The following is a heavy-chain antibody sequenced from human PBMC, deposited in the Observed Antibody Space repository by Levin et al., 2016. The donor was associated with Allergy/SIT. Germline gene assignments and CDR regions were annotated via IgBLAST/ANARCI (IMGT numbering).Heavy chain of an antibody. CDR2: ISGTGIST. D-gene: IGHD2-15*01. Sequence: GESLKISCEVSGITLSTYAMSWVRQAPRKGLEWVASISGTGISTNYADSVRGRFTISRDNSRNHLFVHMNSLRVDDTAVYYCTAHCSGGRCETPYWGQGTQVTVSS. V-gene: IGHV3-23*01. CDR1: GITLSTYA. J-gene: IGHJ4*03. CDR3: TAHCSGGRCETPY.